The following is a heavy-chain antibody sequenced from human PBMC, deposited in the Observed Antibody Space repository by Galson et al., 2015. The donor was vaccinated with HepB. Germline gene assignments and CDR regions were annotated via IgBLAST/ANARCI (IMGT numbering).Heavy chain of an antibody. Sequence: SLRLSCAGSGFIFRHHAMAWIRQAPGKGLEWVSGINGRGATRSYSDAVKGRFSISRVNSKDTVFLQMDNLRAEDTAVYYCVKEGSWFGGDWFDPWGQGALVTVS. CDR1: GFIFRHHA. J-gene: IGHJ5*02. CDR3: VKEGSWFGGDWFDP. D-gene: IGHD3-16*01. V-gene: IGHV3-23*01. CDR2: INGRGATR.